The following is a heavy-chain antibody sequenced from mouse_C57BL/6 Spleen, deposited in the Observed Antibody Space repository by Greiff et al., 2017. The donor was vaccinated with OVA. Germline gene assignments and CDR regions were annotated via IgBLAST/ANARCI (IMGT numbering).Heavy chain of an antibody. D-gene: IGHD2-5*01. CDR1: GYTFTSYW. V-gene: IGHV1-55*01. CDR2: IYPGSGST. Sequence: QVQLQQPGAELVKPGASVKMSCKASGYTFTSYWITWVKQRPGQGLEWIGDIYPGSGSTNYNEKFKSKATLTVDTSSSTAYMQLSSLTSEDSAVYYGARRSYSNYAHYYAMDYWGQGTSVTVSS. J-gene: IGHJ4*01. CDR3: ARRSYSNYAHYYAMDY.